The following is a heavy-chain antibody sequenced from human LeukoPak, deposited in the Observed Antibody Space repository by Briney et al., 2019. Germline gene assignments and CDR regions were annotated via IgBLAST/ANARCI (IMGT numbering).Heavy chain of an antibody. CDR1: GFTFSSYA. Sequence: GGSLRLSCAASGFTFSSYAMSWVRQAPGKGLEWVTAISGSGGSTYYADSVKGRFTISRDHAKNSLYLQMNSLRAEDTAVYYCAREGSAYDSRSQRWDYWGQGTLVTVSS. V-gene: IGHV3-23*01. D-gene: IGHD3-22*01. J-gene: IGHJ4*02. CDR2: ISGSGGST. CDR3: AREGSAYDSRSQRWDY.